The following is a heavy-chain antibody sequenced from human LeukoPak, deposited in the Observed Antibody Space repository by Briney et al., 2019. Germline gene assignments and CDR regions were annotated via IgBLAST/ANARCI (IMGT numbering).Heavy chain of an antibody. Sequence: GGSLRLSCAASGFTFSSYSMNWIRQAPGKGLEWVSSISSSSSYIYYADSVKGRFTISRDNAKNSLYLQMNSLRAEDTAVYYCARDSDGNFDYWGQGTLVTVSS. CDR2: ISSSSSYI. J-gene: IGHJ4*02. D-gene: IGHD3-10*01. CDR1: GFTFSSYS. CDR3: ARDSDGNFDY. V-gene: IGHV3-21*01.